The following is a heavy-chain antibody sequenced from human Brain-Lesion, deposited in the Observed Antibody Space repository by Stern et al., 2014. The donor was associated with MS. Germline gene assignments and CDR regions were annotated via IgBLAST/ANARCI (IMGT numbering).Heavy chain of an antibody. CDR3: ATLSPGAGGNYYRHFDY. D-gene: IGHD1-26*01. CDR2: FDPEDGET. Sequence: VQLVQSGAEVKKPGASVKVSCKVSGYTLPELSMHWVRQAPRKGLEWMGGFDPEDGETIYAQKVQGRVTMTEDTSTDTAYMERSSLRSEDTAVYYCATLSPGAGGNYYRHFDYWGQGTLVTVSS. CDR1: GYTLPELS. J-gene: IGHJ4*02. V-gene: IGHV1-24*01.